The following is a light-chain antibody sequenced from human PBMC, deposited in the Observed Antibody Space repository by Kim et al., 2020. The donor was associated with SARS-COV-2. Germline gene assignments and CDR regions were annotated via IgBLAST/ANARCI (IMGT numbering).Light chain of an antibody. CDR2: KAS. J-gene: IGKJ1*01. CDR1: QNINTW. CDR3: QQYNTFSWT. V-gene: IGKV1-5*03. Sequence: ASVGDRVTITCRASQNINTWLGWYQQKPGKAPRLLLYKASLLESGVPSRFSGSGSGTEFTLIISGLQSEDFATYYCQQYNTFSWTFGQGTKVDIK.